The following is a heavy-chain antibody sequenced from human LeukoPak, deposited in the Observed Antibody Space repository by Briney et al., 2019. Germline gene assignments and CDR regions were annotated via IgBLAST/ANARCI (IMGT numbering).Heavy chain of an antibody. CDR3: ARHRVGIAADY. CDR2: ISSSGSTI. D-gene: IGHD6-13*01. CDR1: GFTFSSYE. J-gene: IGHJ4*02. Sequence: GGSLRLSCAASGFTFSSYEMNWVRQAPGKGLEWVSYISSSGSTIYYADSVKGRFTISRDNAKNSLYLQMNSLRAEGTAVYYCARHRVGIAADYWGQGTLGTVSA. V-gene: IGHV3-48*03.